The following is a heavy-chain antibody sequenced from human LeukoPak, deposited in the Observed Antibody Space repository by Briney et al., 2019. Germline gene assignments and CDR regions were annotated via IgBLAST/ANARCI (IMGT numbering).Heavy chain of an antibody. Sequence: PSETLSLTCIVSGYSISSDYYWGWIRQPPGKGLEWIGSIYHSGSTYYNPSLKSRVSISVDTSKNQFSLRLTSVTAADTAVYYCAREASGGYDILNGYFNSGFDIWGQGTTVTASS. D-gene: IGHD3-9*01. J-gene: IGHJ3*02. V-gene: IGHV4-38-2*02. CDR3: AREASGGYDILNGYFNSGFDI. CDR2: IYHSGST. CDR1: GYSISSDYY.